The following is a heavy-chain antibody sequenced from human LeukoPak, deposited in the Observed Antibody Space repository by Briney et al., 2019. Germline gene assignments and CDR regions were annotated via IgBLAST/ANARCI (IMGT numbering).Heavy chain of an antibody. CDR3: ARVTNYYFDY. Sequence: ASVKVSCKASGYTFTGYYMHWVRQAPGQGLEWMGWINPNSGGTNYAQKFQGRVTMTRDTSTTTVYMELSSLRSEDTAVYYCARVTNYYFDYWGQGTLVTVSS. CDR1: GYTFTGYY. J-gene: IGHJ4*02. D-gene: IGHD1-1*01. CDR2: INPNSGGT. V-gene: IGHV1-2*02.